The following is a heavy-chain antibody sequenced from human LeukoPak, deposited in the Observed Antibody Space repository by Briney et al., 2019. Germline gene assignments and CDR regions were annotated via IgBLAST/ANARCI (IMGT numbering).Heavy chain of an antibody. CDR3: ASSPRYFDWLLPGY. Sequence: PSETLSLTCTVSGGSISSGSYYWSWIRQPAGKGLEWIGRIYSSGSTNYNPSLKSRVTISVDTSKNQFSLKLSSVTAADTAVYYCASSPRYFDWLLPGYWGQGILVTVSS. D-gene: IGHD3-9*01. CDR1: GGSISSGSYY. V-gene: IGHV4-61*02. CDR2: IYSSGST. J-gene: IGHJ4*02.